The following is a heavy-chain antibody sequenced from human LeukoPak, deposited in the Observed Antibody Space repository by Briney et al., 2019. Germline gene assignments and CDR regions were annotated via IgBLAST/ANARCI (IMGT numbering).Heavy chain of an antibody. V-gene: IGHV4-31*03. D-gene: IGHD5-18*01. CDR1: GGFISGSGHY. Sequence: SETLSLTCTVSGGFISGSGHYWTWTRQHPGEGLEWLGFIHPGGSIYYNPSLSGRLIISADTSKNQMSLKLSSVTAAYTAVYYCSTGGDTAKGGDSWGQGTLVTVSS. J-gene: IGHJ4*02. CDR3: STGGDTAKGGDS. CDR2: IHPGGSI.